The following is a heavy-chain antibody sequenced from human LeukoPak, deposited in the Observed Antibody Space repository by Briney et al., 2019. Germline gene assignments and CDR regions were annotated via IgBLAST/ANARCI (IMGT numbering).Heavy chain of an antibody. CDR1: GFTFSTYG. CDR3: ARDIVVVPATYWYFDL. Sequence: GGSLRLSCAASGFTFSTYGMHWVRQAPGKGLEWVAVIWYDGSNKYYADSVKGRFTISRDNAKNSLYLQMNSLRAEDTAVYYCARDIVVVPATYWYFDLWGRGTLVTVSS. J-gene: IGHJ2*01. CDR2: IWYDGSNK. D-gene: IGHD2-2*01. V-gene: IGHV3-33*01.